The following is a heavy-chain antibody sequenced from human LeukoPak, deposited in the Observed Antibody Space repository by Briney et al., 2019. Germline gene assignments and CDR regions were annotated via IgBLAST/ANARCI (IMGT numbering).Heavy chain of an antibody. CDR2: INWSGGST. CDR1: GFAFDEHG. Sequence: PGGSPRLSCTASGFAFDEHGMSWVRQVPGKGLEWVSGINWSGGSTGYADPLRGRFTISRDNAKNSLYLQMDGLRAEDTALYYCARAPITSPFYFDYWGQGTLVTVSS. D-gene: IGHD2-2*01. V-gene: IGHV3-20*04. CDR3: ARAPITSPFYFDY. J-gene: IGHJ4*02.